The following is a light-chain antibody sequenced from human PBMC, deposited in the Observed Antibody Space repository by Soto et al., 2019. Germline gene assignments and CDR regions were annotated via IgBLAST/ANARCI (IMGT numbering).Light chain of an antibody. CDR1: QSSSAW. CDR2: DAS. CDR3: QQSYSTPLT. Sequence: DIRITQSPSTPSATAGDRVTITCRASQSSSAWLAWYQQKPGKAPKLLIYDASNLESGVPSRFSGSGSGTEFTLTISNLQPDDFATYYCQQSYSTPLTFGGGTKVDIK. V-gene: IGKV1-5*01. J-gene: IGKJ4*01.